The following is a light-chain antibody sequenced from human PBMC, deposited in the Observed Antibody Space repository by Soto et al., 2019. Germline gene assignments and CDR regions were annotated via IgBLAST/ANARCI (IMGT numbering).Light chain of an antibody. CDR2: TTN. CDR1: SSNIGSRT. Sequence: QSVLTQPPSASGTPGQRVTLSCSGSSSNIGSRTVSWYQHLPGTAPKLVIYTTNHRPSGVPDRFSGSKSGASASLAINDLQSEDEADYYCAAWDDSLNGPIFGGGTKLTVL. V-gene: IGLV1-44*01. J-gene: IGLJ2*01. CDR3: AAWDDSLNGPI.